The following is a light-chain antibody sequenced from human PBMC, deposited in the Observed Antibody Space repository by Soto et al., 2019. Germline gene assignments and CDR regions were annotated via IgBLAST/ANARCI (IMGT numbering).Light chain of an antibody. V-gene: IGKV3-20*01. CDR1: QSVSSTY. J-gene: IGKJ2*01. CDR3: QQYCRSPHFS. Sequence: LSPGERATLSCRASQSVSSTYIAWYQQNPGQAPRLLIYGASSRATGIPDRFSGSGSGTDFTLTISRLEPEDFAVYFCQQYCRSPHFSFGQRPKVDIK. CDR2: GAS.